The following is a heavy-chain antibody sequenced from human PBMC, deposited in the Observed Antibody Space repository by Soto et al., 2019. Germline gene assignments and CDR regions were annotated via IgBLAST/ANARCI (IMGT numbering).Heavy chain of an antibody. D-gene: IGHD5-12*01. CDR1: GYTFTSYG. Sequence: GASVKVSCKASGYTFTSYGISWVRQAPGQGLEWMGWISAYNGNTDYAQKLQGRVTMTTDASTSTAYMELRSLRSDDTAVYYCARGDIVATIDAFDIWGQGTMVTVSS. CDR3: ARGDIVATIDAFDI. J-gene: IGHJ3*02. CDR2: ISAYNGNT. V-gene: IGHV1-18*01.